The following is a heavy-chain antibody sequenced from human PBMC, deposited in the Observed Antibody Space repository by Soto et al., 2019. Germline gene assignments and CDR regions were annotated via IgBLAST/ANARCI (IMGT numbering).Heavy chain of an antibody. J-gene: IGHJ4*02. CDR2: VSHDGRNT. V-gene: IGHV3-30*03. CDR1: GFTFSDYA. Sequence: VQLVESGGGVVQPGRSLRLSCAASGFTFSDYAMHWVRQAPGKGLEWVAVVSHDGRNTHYEDSVKGRFTISRDSSKNTVSLERTGLRAEETAVYYCATGGRRWLVTSDSNYWGQGALVTVSS. D-gene: IGHD6-19*01. CDR3: ATGGRRWLVTSDSNY.